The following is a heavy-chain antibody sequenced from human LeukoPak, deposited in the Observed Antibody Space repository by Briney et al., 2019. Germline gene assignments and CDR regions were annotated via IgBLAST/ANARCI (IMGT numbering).Heavy chain of an antibody. D-gene: IGHD6-6*01. CDR3: AILATHSSSSQFDY. CDR2: ISGSGTIT. CDR1: GFTFSRYA. J-gene: IGHJ4*02. Sequence: GGSLRLXCAASGFTFSRYAMSWVRQAPGKGLEWVSAISGSGTITYYADSVKGRFTISRDNSKDTLYLQMNSLRAEDTAIYFCAILATHSSSSQFDYWGQGTLVTVSS. V-gene: IGHV3-23*01.